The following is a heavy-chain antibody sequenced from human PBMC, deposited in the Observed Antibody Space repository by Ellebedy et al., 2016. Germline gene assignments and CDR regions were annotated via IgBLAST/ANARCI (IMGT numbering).Heavy chain of an antibody. V-gene: IGHV1-3*01. CDR1: GYTFTAYG. Sequence: ASVKVSCKASGYTFTAYGIHWVRQAPGQRLEWMGWINAGDDHTKYSQKFLGRVTLARDTSANTAYMELINLRSEDTAVYFCARDMYSSGSYYDRVAFDIWGQGTVVTVSS. CDR2: INAGDDHT. D-gene: IGHD3-22*01. CDR3: ARDMYSSGSYYDRVAFDI. J-gene: IGHJ3*02.